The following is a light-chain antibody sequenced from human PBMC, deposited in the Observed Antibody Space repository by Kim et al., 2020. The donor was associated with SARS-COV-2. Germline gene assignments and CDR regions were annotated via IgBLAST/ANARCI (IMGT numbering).Light chain of an antibody. CDR2: RDT. CDR1: NIGREN. V-gene: IGLV3-9*01. Sequence: SYELTQPLSVSVALGQTARLACGGNNIGRENVHWYQQKPGQAPVLVIYRDTNRPSGIPERFSGSNSWNTATLTISRTQAGDEANYYCQVWDASTDVVFGGGTQLTVL. CDR3: QVWDASTDVV. J-gene: IGLJ2*01.